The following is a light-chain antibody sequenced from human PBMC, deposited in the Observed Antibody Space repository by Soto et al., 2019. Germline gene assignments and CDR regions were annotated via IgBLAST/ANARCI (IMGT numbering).Light chain of an antibody. Sequence: DIQMTQSPSSLSASVGDRVTITCRASQSISSYLNWYQQKPGKAPKLLIYAASTLQTGISSRFSGSGSGTDFTLTISSLQPEDFVTYYCQQSYTTPYLFGQGTKLEIK. CDR3: QQSYTTPYL. CDR1: QSISSY. V-gene: IGKV1-39*01. J-gene: IGKJ2*01. CDR2: AAS.